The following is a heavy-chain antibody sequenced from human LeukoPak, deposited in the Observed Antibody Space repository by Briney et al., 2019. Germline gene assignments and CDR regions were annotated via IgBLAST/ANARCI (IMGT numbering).Heavy chain of an antibody. CDR2: ITAYNGNT. Sequence: GASVKVSCKASDYTFTTYGISWVRQAPGEGLEWMGWITAYNGNTNYAQKLQGRVTMTTDTSTTTVYVELRSLRSDDTAVYYCATVPMTNYYDSTGRFDYWGQGTLVTVSS. CDR1: DYTFTTYG. V-gene: IGHV1-18*01. CDR3: ATVPMTNYYDSTGRFDY. J-gene: IGHJ4*02. D-gene: IGHD3-22*01.